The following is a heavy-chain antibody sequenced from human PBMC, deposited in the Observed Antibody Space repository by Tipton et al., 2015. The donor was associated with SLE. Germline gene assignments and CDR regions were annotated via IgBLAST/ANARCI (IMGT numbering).Heavy chain of an antibody. CDR3: ARGGGSYYDY. Sequence: GLVKPSETLSLTCTVSGASITTVSYYWAWIRQPPGKALEWIGNIFHTGNTYYNPSLRRRVTISLDTSKNQFSLRVRSVTAADTAVYYCARGGGSYYDYWGQGTLVTVSS. V-gene: IGHV4-39*01. CDR1: GASITTVSYY. J-gene: IGHJ4*02. CDR2: IFHTGNT. D-gene: IGHD1-26*01.